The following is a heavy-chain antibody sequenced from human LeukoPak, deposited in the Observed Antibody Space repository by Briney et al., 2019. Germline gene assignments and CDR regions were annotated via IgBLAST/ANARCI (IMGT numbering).Heavy chain of an antibody. CDR1: EFTFSAYW. Sequence: GGSLRLSCAASEFTFSAYWMHWVRQAPGKGLEWVAVISYDGSNKYYADSVKGRFTISRDNSKNTLYLQMNSLRAEDTAVYYCAKASGPGRFDPWGQGTLVTVSS. CDR3: AKASGPGRFDP. CDR2: ISYDGSNK. V-gene: IGHV3-30*18. J-gene: IGHJ5*02. D-gene: IGHD1-14*01.